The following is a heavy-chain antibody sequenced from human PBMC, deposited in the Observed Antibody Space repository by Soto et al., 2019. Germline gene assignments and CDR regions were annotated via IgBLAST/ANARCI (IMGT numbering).Heavy chain of an antibody. CDR1: GFTFSSYA. D-gene: IGHD3-3*01. CDR2: ISGSGGST. Sequence: EVQLLESGGGLVQPGGSLRLSCAASGFTFSSYAMSWVRQAPGKGLEWVSAISGSGGSTYYADSVKGRFTISRDHSKNTLDLPKNSLRAEDTAVDYYAKAGERLLQQDYYYGIDVWGQGTKVTVSS. J-gene: IGHJ6*02. V-gene: IGHV3-23*01. CDR3: AKAGERLLQQDYYYGIDV.